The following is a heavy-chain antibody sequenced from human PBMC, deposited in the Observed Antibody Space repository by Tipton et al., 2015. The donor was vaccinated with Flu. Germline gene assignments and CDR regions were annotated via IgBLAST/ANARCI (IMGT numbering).Heavy chain of an antibody. Sequence: GSLRLSCAASGFTFSSYSMNWVRQAPGKGLEWVSYISSSSSTIYYADSVKGRFTISRDNAKNSLYLQMNSLRAEDTAVYYCARESKAIFGVVTPDYWGQGTLVTVSS. D-gene: IGHD3-3*01. CDR2: ISSSSSTI. CDR3: ARESKAIFGVVTPDY. CDR1: GFTFSSYS. J-gene: IGHJ4*02. V-gene: IGHV3-48*04.